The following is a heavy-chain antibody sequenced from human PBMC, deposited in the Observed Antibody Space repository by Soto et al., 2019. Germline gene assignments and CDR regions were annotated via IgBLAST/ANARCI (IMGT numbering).Heavy chain of an antibody. D-gene: IGHD3-16*01. CDR2: VKYDGTIT. CDR1: GFPFSSYW. CDR3: ARRAQGGNYVDV. Sequence: EVQLVESGGGSVQPGESLRLSCAASGFPFSSYWIHWVRQAPGKGLVWVSRVKYDGTITNYADSLRGRLTISRDNAKNTVYLQTTSLRVEDTAVYYCARRAQGGNYVDVWGKGTTVTVSS. J-gene: IGHJ6*04. V-gene: IGHV3-74*01.